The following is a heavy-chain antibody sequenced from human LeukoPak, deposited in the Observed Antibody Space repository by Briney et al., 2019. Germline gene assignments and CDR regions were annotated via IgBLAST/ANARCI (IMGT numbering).Heavy chain of an antibody. CDR2: ISSYNGNT. Sequence: ASVKVSCKASGYTFTSYGISWVRQAPGQGLEWMGWISSYNGNTNYAQKLQGRVTMTTDTSTSTAYMELRSLRSDDTAVYYCARASPGVLWFGELSSSHGYYFDYWGQGTLVTVSS. D-gene: IGHD3-10*01. CDR1: GYTFTSYG. V-gene: IGHV1-18*01. J-gene: IGHJ4*02. CDR3: ARASPGVLWFGELSSSHGYYFDY.